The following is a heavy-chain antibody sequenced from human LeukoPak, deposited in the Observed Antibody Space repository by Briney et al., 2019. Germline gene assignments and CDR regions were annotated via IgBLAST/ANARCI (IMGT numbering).Heavy chain of an antibody. CDR2: INSDGSWT. V-gene: IGHV3-74*01. J-gene: IGHJ4*02. CDR3: VSFYETY. CDR1: GNYW. Sequence: GGSLRLSCAASGNYWMHWVRQVPGKGPVWVSHINSDGSWTSYADSVKGRFTISKDNAKNTVYLQTSSLRAEDTAVYYCVSFYETYWGRGTLVTVSS. D-gene: IGHD2/OR15-2a*01.